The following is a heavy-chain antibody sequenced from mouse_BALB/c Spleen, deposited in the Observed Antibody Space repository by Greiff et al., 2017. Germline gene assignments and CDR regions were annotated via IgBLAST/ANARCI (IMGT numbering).Heavy chain of an antibody. CDR1: GYTFTSYW. D-gene: IGHD2-13*01. Sequence: VQLQQSGAELAKPGASVKMSCKASGYTFTSYWMHWVKQRPGQGLEWIGYINPSTGYTEYNQKFKDKATLTADKSSSTAYMQLSSLTSEDSAVYYCASGDFAYWGQGTLVTVSA. CDR3: ASGDFAY. J-gene: IGHJ3*01. CDR2: INPSTGYT. V-gene: IGHV1-7*01.